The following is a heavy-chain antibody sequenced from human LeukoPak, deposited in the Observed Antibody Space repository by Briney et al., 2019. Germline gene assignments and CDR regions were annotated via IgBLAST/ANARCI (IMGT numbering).Heavy chain of an antibody. CDR3: AKDDYYDSSGYAKYLQH. J-gene: IGHJ1*01. D-gene: IGHD3-22*01. V-gene: IGHV3-23*01. Sequence: GGSLRLSCAASGFTFSSYAMSWVRQAPGKGLEWVSAISGSGGSTYYADSVKGRFTISRDNSKNTLYLQMNSLRAEDTAVYYCAKDDYYDSSGYAKYLQHWGQGTLVTVSS. CDR2: ISGSGGST. CDR1: GFTFSSYA.